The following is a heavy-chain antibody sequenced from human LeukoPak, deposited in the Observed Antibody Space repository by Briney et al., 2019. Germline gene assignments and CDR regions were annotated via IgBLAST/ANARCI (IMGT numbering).Heavy chain of an antibody. J-gene: IGHJ3*02. Sequence: SETLSLTCTVTGGSISSGGSYWSWIRQHPGKGLEWIGYIYYSGSTYYNPSLKSRVTISVDTSKNQFSLKLSSVTAADTAVYYCARASPLNAFDIWGQGTMVTVSS. CDR3: ARASPLNAFDI. CDR2: IYYSGST. CDR1: GGSISSGGSY. V-gene: IGHV4-31*03.